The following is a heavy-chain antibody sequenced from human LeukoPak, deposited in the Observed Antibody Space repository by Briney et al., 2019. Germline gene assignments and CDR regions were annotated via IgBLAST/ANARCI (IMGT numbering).Heavy chain of an antibody. J-gene: IGHJ6*03. D-gene: IGHD4-17*01. V-gene: IGHV1-18*01. Sequence: GASVKVSCKASGYTFTSSGISWVRQAPGQGLEWMGWISAYNGNTNYAQKLQGRVTMTTDTSTSTAYMELRSLRSDDTAVYYCARDPPYYGDYVVDYYYYMDVWGKGTTVTVSS. CDR1: GYTFTSSG. CDR2: ISAYNGNT. CDR3: ARDPPYYGDYVVDYYYYMDV.